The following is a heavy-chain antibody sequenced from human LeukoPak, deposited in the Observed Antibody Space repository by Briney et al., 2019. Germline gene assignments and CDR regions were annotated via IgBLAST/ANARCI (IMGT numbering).Heavy chain of an antibody. Sequence: GASVKVSCKASGYTFTSYYMHWVRQAPGQGLEWMGLIITSAGSTTYAQNFQGRVTLTRDTSTSTVYMEMSSLRSEDTAVYYCARVEGLTATVTDWGQGTLVTVS. V-gene: IGHV1-46*01. CDR1: GYTFTSYY. D-gene: IGHD5-18*01. CDR2: IITSAGST. CDR3: ARVEGLTATVTD. J-gene: IGHJ4*02.